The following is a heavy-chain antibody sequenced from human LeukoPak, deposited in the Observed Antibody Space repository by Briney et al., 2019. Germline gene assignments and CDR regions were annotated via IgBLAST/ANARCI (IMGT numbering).Heavy chain of an antibody. CDR2: INPNSGGT. Sequence: ASVKVSCKASGYTFTGYYMHWVRQAPGQGLEWMGWINPNSGGTNYAQKFQGRATMTRDTSISTAYMELSRLRSDDTAVYYCAREKYGSGSYYIDYWGQGTLVTVSS. CDR3: AREKYGSGSYYIDY. CDR1: GYTFTGYY. V-gene: IGHV1-2*02. D-gene: IGHD3-10*01. J-gene: IGHJ4*02.